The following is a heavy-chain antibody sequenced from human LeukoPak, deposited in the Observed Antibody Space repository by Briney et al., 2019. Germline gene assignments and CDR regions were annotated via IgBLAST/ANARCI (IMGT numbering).Heavy chain of an antibody. D-gene: IGHD4-17*01. Sequence: ASVKVSCKASGYTFTSYGISWVRQAPGQGLEWMGLISAYNGNTNYAQKLQGRVTMTTDTSTSTAYMELRSLRSDDTAVYYCVRGDTVTTEPGWFDPWGQGTLVTVSS. J-gene: IGHJ5*02. CDR2: ISAYNGNT. CDR1: GYTFTSYG. CDR3: VRGDTVTTEPGWFDP. V-gene: IGHV1-18*01.